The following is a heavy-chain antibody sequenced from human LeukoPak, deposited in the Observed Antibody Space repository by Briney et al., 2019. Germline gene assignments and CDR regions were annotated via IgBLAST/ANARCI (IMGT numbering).Heavy chain of an antibody. CDR3: ARVVPAAMYSDY. V-gene: IGHV1-18*01. Sequence: ASVKASCKASGYTFTSYGISWVRQAPGQGLEWMGWISAYNGNTNYAQKLQGRVTMTTDTSTSTAYMELRSLRSDDTAVYYCARVVPAAMYSDYWGQGTLVTVSS. CDR2: ISAYNGNT. D-gene: IGHD2-2*01. J-gene: IGHJ4*02. CDR1: GYTFTSYG.